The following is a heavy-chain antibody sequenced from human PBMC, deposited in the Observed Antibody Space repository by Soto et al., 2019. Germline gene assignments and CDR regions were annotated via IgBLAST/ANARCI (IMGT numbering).Heavy chain of an antibody. V-gene: IGHV1-69*08. J-gene: IGHJ6*02. Sequence: QVQLVQSGAEVKKPGSSVKVSCKASGGTFSSYTISWVRQAPGQGLEWMGRIIPILGIANYAQKFQGRVTITADKSTSTDYMELSSLRSEDTAVYYCARDPGSYCSSTSCRDPNYYYGMDVWGQGTTVTVSS. D-gene: IGHD2-2*01. CDR1: GGTFSSYT. CDR3: ARDPGSYCSSTSCRDPNYYYGMDV. CDR2: IIPILGIA.